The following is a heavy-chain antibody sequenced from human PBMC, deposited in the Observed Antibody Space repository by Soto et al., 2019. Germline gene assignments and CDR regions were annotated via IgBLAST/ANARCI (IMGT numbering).Heavy chain of an antibody. D-gene: IGHD3-22*01. CDR1: GYTFTSYY. V-gene: IGHV1-46*01. J-gene: IGHJ4*02. CDR2: INPSGGST. Sequence: ASVKVSCKASGYTFTSYYIHWVRQAPGQGLEWMGIINPSGGSTSYAQKFQGRVTMTRDTSTSTVYMELSSLRSEDTAVYYCARPSNYDSSGYYFDYWGQGTLVTVSS. CDR3: ARPSNYDSSGYYFDY.